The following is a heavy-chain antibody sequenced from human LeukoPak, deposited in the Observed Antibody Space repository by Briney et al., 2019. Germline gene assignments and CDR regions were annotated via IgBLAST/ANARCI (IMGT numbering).Heavy chain of an antibody. CDR3: ARHVDPYYYYGMDV. J-gene: IGHJ6*02. Sequence: SETLSLTCAVSGGSFSGYYWTWIRQPPGKGLEWIGEINHSGSANYNPSLKSRVTISLDTSKNQFSLKLSSVTAADTAVYYCARHVDPYYYYGMDVWGQGTTVTVSS. V-gene: IGHV4-34*01. CDR2: INHSGSA. CDR1: GGSFSGYY.